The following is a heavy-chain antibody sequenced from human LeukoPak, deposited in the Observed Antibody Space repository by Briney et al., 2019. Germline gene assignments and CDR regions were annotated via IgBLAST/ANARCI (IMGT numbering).Heavy chain of an antibody. V-gene: IGHV3-21*06. J-gene: IGHJ4*02. CDR1: GFTFSFYD. Sequence: GGSLRLSCATSGFTFSFYDMTWVRQAPGKGLEWVSYISRGSTYRFSAGSVRGRVFISRDDAKNSLFLDMSSLSGEDTGVYYCARFGPGSDAYNCFDYWGMGTLVTVSS. CDR3: ARFGPGSDAYNCFDY. CDR2: ISRGSTYR. D-gene: IGHD5-24*01.